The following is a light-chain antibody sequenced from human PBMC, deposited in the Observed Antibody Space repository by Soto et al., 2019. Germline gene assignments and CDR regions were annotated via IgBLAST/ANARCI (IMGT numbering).Light chain of an antibody. Sequence: IQITQSPSSLSASVGDRVTITCRASQDLDRWLAWYQQKPGEAPKVLIYAASNLRSGVPSRFSGSGSGTEFTLTISSLQPDDVATYYCQQYSSYSPLTFGGGTKVDIK. J-gene: IGKJ4*01. CDR2: AAS. CDR1: QDLDRW. V-gene: IGKV1D-16*01. CDR3: QQYSSYSPLT.